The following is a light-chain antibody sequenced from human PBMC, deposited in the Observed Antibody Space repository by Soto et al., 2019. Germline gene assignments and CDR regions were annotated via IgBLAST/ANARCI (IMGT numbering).Light chain of an antibody. CDR2: KAS. Sequence: IQMTQSPSSLSASVGDRVTITCRASQSISSYLNWYQQKPGKAPKLLIYKASSLESGVPSRFSGSASGTDFTLTISSLQPEDFATYYCQQLNSYPLLTFGGGTKVDIK. CDR3: QQLNSYPLLT. CDR1: QSISSY. J-gene: IGKJ4*01. V-gene: IGKV1-13*02.